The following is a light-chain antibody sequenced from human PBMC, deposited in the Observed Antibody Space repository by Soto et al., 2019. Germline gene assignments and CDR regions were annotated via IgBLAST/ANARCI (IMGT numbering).Light chain of an antibody. CDR3: QHYSNWPS. Sequence: EIVMTQSPATPSVSPGERVTLSCRDRQNIRSNLAWYQQKPGLAPRLLMYGASTRATDIPARFIGSGSGTEFTLTISRLQSEDFAVYYCQHYSNWPSFGQGTKVDIK. CDR2: GAS. CDR1: QNIRSN. J-gene: IGKJ1*01. V-gene: IGKV3-15*01.